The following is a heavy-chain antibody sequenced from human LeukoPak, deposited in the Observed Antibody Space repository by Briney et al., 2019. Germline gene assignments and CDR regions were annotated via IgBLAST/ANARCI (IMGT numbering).Heavy chain of an antibody. CDR2: IKHSGRT. D-gene: IGHD3/OR15-3a*01. Sequence: SETLSLTCAVYNGSFSGYYWTWIRQPPGKGLEWTGEIKHSGRTTYTPSLKSRVSISVDPSKSQFSLKLSSVTAADTAMYYCAREARGLFYWGQRTLVTVSS. CDR1: NGSFSGYY. CDR3: AREARGLFY. J-gene: IGHJ4*02. V-gene: IGHV4-34*01.